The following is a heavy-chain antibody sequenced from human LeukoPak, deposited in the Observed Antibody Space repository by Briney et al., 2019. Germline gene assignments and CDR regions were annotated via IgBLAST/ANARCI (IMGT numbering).Heavy chain of an antibody. V-gene: IGHV4-34*01. D-gene: IGHD6-6*01. CDR2: INHSGST. CDR3: ARGGPQLGLYYYYYMDV. J-gene: IGHJ6*03. Sequence: SETLSLTCAVYGGSFSGDYWSWIRQPPGKGLEWIGQINHSGSTNYNPSLKSRVTISVDTSKNQFSLKLSSVTAADTAVYYCARGGPQLGLYYYYYMDVWGKGTTVTVSS. CDR1: GGSFSGDY.